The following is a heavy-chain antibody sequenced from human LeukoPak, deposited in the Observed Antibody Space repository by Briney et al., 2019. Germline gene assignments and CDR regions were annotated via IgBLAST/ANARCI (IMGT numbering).Heavy chain of an antibody. D-gene: IGHD6-19*01. CDR1: GFTFSSYA. J-gene: IGHJ5*02. Sequence: PGGSLRLSCAASGFTFSSYAMIWVRQAPGKGLEWVSYISSSSSTIYYADSVKGRFTISRDNAKNSLYLQMNSLRAEDTAVYYCARDPSPIAVAGTSYNWFDPWGQGTLVTVSS. CDR2: ISSSSSTI. V-gene: IGHV3-48*01. CDR3: ARDPSPIAVAGTSYNWFDP.